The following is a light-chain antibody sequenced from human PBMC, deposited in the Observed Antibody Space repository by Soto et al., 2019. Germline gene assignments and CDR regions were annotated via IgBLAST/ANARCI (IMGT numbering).Light chain of an antibody. CDR2: DAS. CDR1: QSVSSY. Sequence: EIVLTQSPATLSLSPGERATLSCRASQSVSSYLAWYQHKPGQAPRLLIYDASNRATGVPVRFSGSGSGTDFNLTISSLEPEDSAVCHCHERHNRPPYSFGQGTELAMK. V-gene: IGKV3-11*01. CDR3: HERHNRPPYS. J-gene: IGKJ2*01.